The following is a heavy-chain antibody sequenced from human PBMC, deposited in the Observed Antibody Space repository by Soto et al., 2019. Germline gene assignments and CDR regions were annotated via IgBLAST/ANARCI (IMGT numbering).Heavy chain of an antibody. D-gene: IGHD2-2*01. CDR3: AREYCSSTSCINWFEP. Sequence: GGSLRLSCAALGFTFRSYSMNWVRQAPGEGLEWVSYISSSSSTIYYADSVKGRFTISRDNAKNSLYLQMNSLRAEDTAVYYCAREYCSSTSCINWFEPWGQGTLVTVSS. J-gene: IGHJ5*02. CDR1: GFTFRSYS. CDR2: ISSSSSTI. V-gene: IGHV3-48*01.